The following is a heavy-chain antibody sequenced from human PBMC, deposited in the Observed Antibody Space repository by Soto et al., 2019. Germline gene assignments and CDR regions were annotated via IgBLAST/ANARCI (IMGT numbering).Heavy chain of an antibody. J-gene: IGHJ4*02. CDR1: GGTSSSDF. V-gene: IGHV1-69*06. CDR2: TIARFGSA. CDR3: AKDSSNGLDY. D-gene: IGHD4-4*01. Sequence: SVKVSCKASGGTSSSDFTSWVRQAPGQGLEWVGGTIARFGSANFAQKFQGRVTITADRFTSTVYMELSSLTSEDTAVYYCAKDSSNGLDYWGQGTLVTVSS.